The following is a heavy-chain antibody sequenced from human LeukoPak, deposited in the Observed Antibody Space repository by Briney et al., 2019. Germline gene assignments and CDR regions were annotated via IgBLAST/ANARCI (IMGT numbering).Heavy chain of an antibody. D-gene: IGHD3-3*01. CDR1: GYTFTGYY. V-gene: IGHV1-2*02. CDR2: INPNSGGT. J-gene: IGHJ4*02. Sequence: ASVKVSCKASGYTFTGYYMHWVRQAPGQGLEWMGWINPNSGGTNYAQKFQGRVTMTRDTSISTAYMELSRLRSDDKAVYYCARVIFGVVQYYFDYWGQGTLVTVSS. CDR3: ARVIFGVVQYYFDY.